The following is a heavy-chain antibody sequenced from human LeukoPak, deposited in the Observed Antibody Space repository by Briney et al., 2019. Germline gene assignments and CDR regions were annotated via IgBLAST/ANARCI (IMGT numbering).Heavy chain of an antibody. CDR2: INHSGST. V-gene: IGHV4-34*01. D-gene: IGHD3-3*01. J-gene: IGHJ4*02. CDR1: GGSFSGYY. Sequence: PSESLSLTCAVYGGSFSGYYWSWIRPPPGKGLEWIGEINHSGSTNYNPSLKSRVTISVDTSKNQFSLKLSSVTAADTAVYYCARGRWSGYYSPLDYWGQGTLVTVSS. CDR3: ARGRWSGYYSPLDY.